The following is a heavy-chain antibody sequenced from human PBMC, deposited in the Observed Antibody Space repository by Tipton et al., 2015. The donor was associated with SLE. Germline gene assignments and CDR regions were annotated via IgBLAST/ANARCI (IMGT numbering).Heavy chain of an antibody. CDR3: ARDKRGEYTASTGYFWSFDP. V-gene: IGHV4-4*07. CDR1: GGSLNNHF. J-gene: IGHJ5*02. D-gene: IGHD3-9*01. CDR2: VSPSGGT. Sequence: TLSLTCTVSGGSLNNHFCSWIRQSAGKGLEWIGRVSPSGGTNYNPSLQSRVTMSVDTSRNQFSLNLSSLTAADTAVYFCARDKRGEYTASTGYFWSFDPWGQGIPVTVSS.